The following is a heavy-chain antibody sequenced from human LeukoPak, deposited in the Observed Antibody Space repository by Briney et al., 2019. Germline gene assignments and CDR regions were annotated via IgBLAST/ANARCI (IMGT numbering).Heavy chain of an antibody. CDR2: IWHDGSKT. V-gene: IGHV3-33*01. CDR1: GFIFSRYD. D-gene: IGHD4-17*01. Sequence: SGGSLRLSCVASGFIFSRYDMHWVRQAPGKGLGWVALIWHDGSKTHYADSVKGRFTISRDDSKSTLYVQMNSLRVEDTAVYYCARDPATVTSHFDYWGQGALVTVSS. CDR3: ARDPATVTSHFDY. J-gene: IGHJ4*02.